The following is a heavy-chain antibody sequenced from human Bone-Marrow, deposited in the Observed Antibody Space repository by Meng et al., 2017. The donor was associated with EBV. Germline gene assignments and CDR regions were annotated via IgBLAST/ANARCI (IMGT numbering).Heavy chain of an antibody. CDR1: GGSISSSTW. D-gene: IGHD3-16*01. J-gene: IGHJ4*02. CDR3: ARRDYYDDTGYFDY. Sequence: VRVLESGPGQDEPSGTLALTCAVSGGSISSSTWWSWVRQSPGEGLEWIGEIHHVGSTNYNPSLKSRVTISIDKSKKQFSLKLSSVTAADTAVYYCARRDYYDDTGYFDYWGQGTLVTVSS. CDR2: IHHVGST. V-gene: IGHV4-4*02.